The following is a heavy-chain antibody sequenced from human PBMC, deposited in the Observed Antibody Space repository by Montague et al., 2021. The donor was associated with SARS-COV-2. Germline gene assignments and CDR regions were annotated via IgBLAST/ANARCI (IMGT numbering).Heavy chain of an antibody. CDR2: ISSSSSYI. CDR1: GFTFSSYS. V-gene: IGHV3-21*01. J-gene: IGHJ4*02. D-gene: IGHD3-9*01. Sequence: SLRLSCAASGFTFSSYSMNWVRQAPGKGLEWVSSISSSSSYIYYADSVKGRFTISRDNAKNSLYLQMNSLRAEDTAVYYCARDALYDILTGYFGYWGQGTLVTVSS. CDR3: ARDALYDILTGYFGY.